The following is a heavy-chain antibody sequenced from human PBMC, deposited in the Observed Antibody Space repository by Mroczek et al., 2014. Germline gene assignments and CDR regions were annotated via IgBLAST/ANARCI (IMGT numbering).Heavy chain of an antibody. V-gene: IGHV4-30-4*01. CDR3: ARRTPDDYGDLFDY. CDR1: GSISSGDYY. J-gene: IGHJ4*02. CDR2: LLHGST. Sequence: VQLVXDWPRTGEAFTDPVPHLHCLCGSISSGDYYWSWIRQPPREGPGVDWVHLLHGSTYYNPSLKSRVTISVDTSKNQFSLKLSSVTAADTAVYYCARRTPDDYGDLFDYWGQGTLVTVSS. D-gene: IGHD4-17*01.